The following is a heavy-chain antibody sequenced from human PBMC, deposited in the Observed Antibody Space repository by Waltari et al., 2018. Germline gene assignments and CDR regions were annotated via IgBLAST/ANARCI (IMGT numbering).Heavy chain of an antibody. D-gene: IGHD1-7*01. V-gene: IGHV4-39*01. CDR2: IYYSGST. J-gene: IGHJ2*01. Sequence: QLQLQESGPGLVKPSETLSLTCTVSGGPISSRSYYWGWIRPPPGQGLEWIGSIYYSGSTYYNPSLKSRVTISVDTSKNQFSLKLSSVTAADTAVYYCARPGLELTYSYWYFDLWGRGTLVTVSS. CDR1: GGPISSRSYY. CDR3: ARPGLELTYSYWYFDL.